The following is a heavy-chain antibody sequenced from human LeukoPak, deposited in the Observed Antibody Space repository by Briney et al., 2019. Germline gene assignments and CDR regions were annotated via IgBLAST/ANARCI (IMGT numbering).Heavy chain of an antibody. CDR3: ARGGGLDV. V-gene: IGHV3-74*01. J-gene: IGHJ6*02. Sequence: PGGSLRLSCAASGFPFSSYWMHWVRQGPGRGLVWVSRIIGDGSGTNYADSVKGRFTISRDNAKNTLYLQMSSLRPEDTAVYFCARGGGLDVWGQGATVTVSS. D-gene: IGHD3-16*01. CDR1: GFPFSSYW. CDR2: IIGDGSGT.